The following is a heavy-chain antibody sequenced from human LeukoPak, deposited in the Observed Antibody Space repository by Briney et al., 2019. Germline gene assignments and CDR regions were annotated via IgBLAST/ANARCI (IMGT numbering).Heavy chain of an antibody. J-gene: IGHJ4*02. V-gene: IGHV3-33*06. Sequence: GRSLRLSCAASGFTFSNHGMHWVRQAPGKGLEWVAIIWSDGSNKYYADSVEGRFTISRDNSRNTLYLQMNSLRAEDTALYYCAKDYRVGASQQDYWGQGTLVTVSS. D-gene: IGHD1-26*01. CDR3: AKDYRVGASQQDY. CDR2: IWSDGSNK. CDR1: GFTFSNHG.